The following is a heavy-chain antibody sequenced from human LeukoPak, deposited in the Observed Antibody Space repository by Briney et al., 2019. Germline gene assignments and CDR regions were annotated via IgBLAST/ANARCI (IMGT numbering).Heavy chain of an antibody. CDR1: GFTFSSYS. D-gene: IGHD4-17*01. J-gene: IGHJ4*02. V-gene: IGHV3-21*01. CDR2: ISSSSSYI. Sequence: PGGSLRLSCAASGFTFSSYSMNWVRQAPGKGLEWVSSISSSSSYIYYVDSVKGRFTISRDNAKNSLYLQMNSLRVDDTAVYYCARDRLHYGEYEKTLDYWGQGTLVTVSS. CDR3: ARDRLHYGEYEKTLDY.